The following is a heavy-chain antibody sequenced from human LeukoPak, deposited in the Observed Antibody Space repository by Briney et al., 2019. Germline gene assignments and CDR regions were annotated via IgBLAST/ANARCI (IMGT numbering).Heavy chain of an antibody. CDR1: GGSFSGCY. CDR2: INQTGKTNYNPSLT. CDR3: ARVRHDPLEYGYYMDV. D-gene: IGHD3-3*01. V-gene: IGHV4-34*01. Sequence: SETLSLTCAVEGGSFSGCYWTWIRQTPAKGLECIGEINQTGKTNYNPSLTDYNPSLKSRVTISVDSSRNHLSLKVNSVTAADTGVYYCARVRHDPLEYGYYMDVWGTGTPVAVSS. J-gene: IGHJ6*03.